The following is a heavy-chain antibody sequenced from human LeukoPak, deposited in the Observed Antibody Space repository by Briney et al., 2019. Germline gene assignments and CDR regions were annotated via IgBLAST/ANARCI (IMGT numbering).Heavy chain of an antibody. CDR2: ITGGGGTT. CDR1: GLTFSSYG. Sequence: GGSLRLSCEASGLTFSSYGMSWVRQAPGMGLQWVSAITGGGGTTYYADSVKGRFTISRDNSKNMLYLQMNSLRAEDTAVYYCAKMQGYFDYWGQGTLVPVSS. V-gene: IGHV3-23*01. J-gene: IGHJ4*02. CDR3: AKMQGYFDY.